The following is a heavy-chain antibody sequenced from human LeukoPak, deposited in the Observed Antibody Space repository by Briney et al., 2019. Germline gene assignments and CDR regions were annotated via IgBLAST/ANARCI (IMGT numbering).Heavy chain of an antibody. CDR3: ARDTYAGSWSPLIY. CDR2: VSSNGNNNA. D-gene: IGHD6-13*01. CDR1: GFTFSTYA. J-gene: IGHJ4*02. V-gene: IGHV3-30-3*01. Sequence: PGGSLRRSCAASGFTFSTYAMYWVRRAPGMGLEWVATVSSNGNNNAYYADSVKGRFTISRDNSKNTHFLQMDSLRADDTAVYYCARDTYAGSWSPLIYWGQGTLVTVSS.